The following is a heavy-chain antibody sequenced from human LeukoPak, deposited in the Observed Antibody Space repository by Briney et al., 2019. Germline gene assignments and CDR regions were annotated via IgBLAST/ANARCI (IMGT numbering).Heavy chain of an antibody. V-gene: IGHV4-59*01. D-gene: IGHD3-16*01. CDR1: GGSISSYY. CDR3: ARDGAPEAFDI. CDR2: IYYSGST. J-gene: IGHJ3*02. Sequence: SETLSLTCTVSGGSISSYYWSWIRQPPGKGLEWIGYIYYSGSTNYNPSLKSRVTISVDTSKNQFSLKLSSVTAADTAVYYCARDGAPEAFDIWGQGTMVTVSS.